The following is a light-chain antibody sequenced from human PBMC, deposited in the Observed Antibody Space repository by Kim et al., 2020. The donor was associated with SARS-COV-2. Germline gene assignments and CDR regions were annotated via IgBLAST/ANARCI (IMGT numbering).Light chain of an antibody. CDR3: QQRSNWPLYT. CDR1: QSVSSY. Sequence: PGERATLSCRASQSVSSYLAWYQQKPGQAPRLLIYDASNRATGIPARFSGSGSGTDFTLTISSLEPEDFAVYYCQQRSNWPLYTFGQGTKLEI. V-gene: IGKV3-11*01. J-gene: IGKJ2*01. CDR2: DAS.